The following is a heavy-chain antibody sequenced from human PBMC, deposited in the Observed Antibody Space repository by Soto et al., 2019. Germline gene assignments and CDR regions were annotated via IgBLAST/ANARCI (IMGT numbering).Heavy chain of an antibody. J-gene: IGHJ4*02. V-gene: IGHV3-21*06. CDR3: ARESEDLTSNFDY. CDR1: GFTFSRYS. Sequence: GGSLRLSCAASGFTFSRYSMNWVRQAPGKGLEWVSSISSTTNYIYYGDSMKGRFTISRDNGKNSLYLEIHSLRAEDTAVYYCARESEDLTSNFDYWGQGTLVTVSS. CDR2: ISSTTNYI.